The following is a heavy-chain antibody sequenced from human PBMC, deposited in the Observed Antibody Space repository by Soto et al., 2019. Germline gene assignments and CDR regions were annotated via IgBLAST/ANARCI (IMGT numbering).Heavy chain of an antibody. CDR3: ARGKGMEENYFYYGLDI. V-gene: IGHV1-3*01. CDR1: GYTFSTYG. J-gene: IGHJ6*02. CDR2: LNGGTGQT. Sequence: ASVKVSCKASGYTFSTYGMHWVRQAPGQSLEWMGWLNGGTGQTRYSQRFQDRAIITRDTSASTGYMELSSLRSEDTAVYYCARGKGMEENYFYYGLDIWGQGTTVTVSS. D-gene: IGHD1-1*01.